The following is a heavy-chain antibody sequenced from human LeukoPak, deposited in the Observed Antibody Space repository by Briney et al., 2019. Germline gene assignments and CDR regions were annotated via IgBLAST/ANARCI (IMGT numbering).Heavy chain of an antibody. CDR2: INAGNGNT. CDR1: GYTFTSYA. D-gene: IGHD6-13*01. Sequence: AASVKVSCKASGYTFTSYAMHWVRQAPGQRLEWMGWINAGNGNTKYSQTFQGRVTITRDTSASTAYMELSSLRSEDTAVYYCARDSGAAAGIGRHNWFDPWGQGTLVTVSS. J-gene: IGHJ5*02. V-gene: IGHV1-3*01. CDR3: ARDSGAAAGIGRHNWFDP.